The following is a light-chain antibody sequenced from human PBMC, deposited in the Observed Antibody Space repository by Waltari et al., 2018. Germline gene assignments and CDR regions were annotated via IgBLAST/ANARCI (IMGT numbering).Light chain of an antibody. Sequence: EIVLTQSPGTLSLSPGERATLSCRASQSVRSNYLAWYQQKPGQAPRLRSYVASARATGIPDRFSGSASGTDCTLTISRLGPEDFAVYYCKKYGSSLKTFGQGTKVEIK. V-gene: IGKV3-20*01. CDR3: KKYGSSLKT. J-gene: IGKJ1*01. CDR1: QSVRSNY. CDR2: VAS.